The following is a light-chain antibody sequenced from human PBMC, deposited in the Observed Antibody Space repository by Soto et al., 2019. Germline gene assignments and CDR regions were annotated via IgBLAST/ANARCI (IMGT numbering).Light chain of an antibody. Sequence: DIPMTQSPSTLSGSVGDSVTITCRASQTISSLLAWYQQKPGKAPKLLIYKASTLKSGVPSRFSGSGSGTEFTLTISSLQPDDFATYYCQHYNSYSEAFGQGTKVELK. CDR2: KAS. CDR1: QTISSL. CDR3: QHYNSYSEA. J-gene: IGKJ1*01. V-gene: IGKV1-5*03.